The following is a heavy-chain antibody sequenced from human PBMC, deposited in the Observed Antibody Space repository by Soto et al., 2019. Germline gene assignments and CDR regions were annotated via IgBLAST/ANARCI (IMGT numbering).Heavy chain of an antibody. CDR3: AREDDGGDRDYYGLDV. D-gene: IGHD2-21*02. V-gene: IGHV4-30-4*08. J-gene: IGHJ6*02. Sequence: QVQLQQSGPGLVEPSQTLSLTCAVSGGSISSEYFHWTWIRQSPGKGLEWIGYIHYTGSIMYNPSFKSRLTMAVDTTKNQFSLQLTSVTAADTAVYFCAREDDGGDRDYYGLDVWGHGTTVTVSS. CDR1: GGSISSEYFH. CDR2: IHYTGSI.